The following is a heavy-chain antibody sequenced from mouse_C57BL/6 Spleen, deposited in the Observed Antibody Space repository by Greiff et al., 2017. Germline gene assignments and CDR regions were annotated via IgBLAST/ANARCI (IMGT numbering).Heavy chain of an antibody. Sequence: EVQGVESGGGLVKPGGSLKLSCAASGFTFSSYTMSWVRQTPEKRLEWVATISGGGGNTYYPDSVKGRFTISRDNAKNTLYLQMSSLRSEDTALYYCARGDDYDYFDYWGQGTTLTVSS. CDR2: ISGGGGNT. J-gene: IGHJ2*01. CDR3: ARGDDYDYFDY. V-gene: IGHV5-9*01. CDR1: GFTFSSYT. D-gene: IGHD2-4*01.